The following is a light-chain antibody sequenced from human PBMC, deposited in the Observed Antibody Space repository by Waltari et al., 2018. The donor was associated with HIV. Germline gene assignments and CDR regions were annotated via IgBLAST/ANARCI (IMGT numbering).Light chain of an antibody. J-gene: IGKJ4*01. Sequence: EIVLTQSPATLSLSPGERATLSCGASQSVRSLIAWYQQKPCQAPRLLIYDASNRATGIPARFSGRGSVTDFTLTSSSLAPEDFAVYYCQHRRNWPLTFGGGTEVEL. V-gene: IGKV3-11*01. CDR2: DAS. CDR3: QHRRNWPLT. CDR1: QSVRSL.